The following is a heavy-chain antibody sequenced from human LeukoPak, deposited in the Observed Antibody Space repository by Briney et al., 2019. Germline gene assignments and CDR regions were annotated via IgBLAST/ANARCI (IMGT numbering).Heavy chain of an antibody. Sequence: GGSLRLSCAASGFTFSSYGMHWVRQAPGKGLEWVAFIRYDGSNKYYADSVKGRFTISRDNSKNTLYLQMNSLRAEDTAVYYCARAPVQSVLDSSLGNWFDPWGQGTLVTVSS. CDR3: ARAPVQSVLDSSLGNWFDP. CDR2: IRYDGSNK. D-gene: IGHD6-6*01. J-gene: IGHJ5*02. V-gene: IGHV3-30*02. CDR1: GFTFSSYG.